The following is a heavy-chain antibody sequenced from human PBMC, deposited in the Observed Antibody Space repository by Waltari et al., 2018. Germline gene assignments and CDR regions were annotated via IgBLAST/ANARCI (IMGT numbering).Heavy chain of an antibody. CDR2: INPNTGGT. Sequence: QVQLVQSGSEVKKSGASVRVSCKASGYTFTDHFLHWLRQAPGQGPEWMGSINPNTGGTEYAPKFQGTVTMTRDTSINTVYIELSRLTSDDTAVYYCARWGYCGGDFCYATNWFDPWGQGTLVTVSS. CDR3: ARWGYCGGDFCYATNWFDP. CDR1: GYTFTDHF. J-gene: IGHJ5*02. V-gene: IGHV1-2*02. D-gene: IGHD2-21*02.